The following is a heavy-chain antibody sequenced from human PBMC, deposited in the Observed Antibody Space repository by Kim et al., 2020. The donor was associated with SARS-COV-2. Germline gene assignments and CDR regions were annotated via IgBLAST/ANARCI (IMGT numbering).Heavy chain of an antibody. CDR2: IIPIFGTA. Sequence: SVKVSCKASGGTFSSYAISWVRQAPGQGLEWMGGIIPIFGTANYAQKFQGRVTITADESTSTAYMELSSLRSEDTAVYYCAREGLGELSLYNYYYGMDVWGQGTTVTVSS. V-gene: IGHV1-69*13. CDR1: GGTFSSYA. CDR3: AREGLGELSLYNYYYGMDV. J-gene: IGHJ6*02. D-gene: IGHD3-16*02.